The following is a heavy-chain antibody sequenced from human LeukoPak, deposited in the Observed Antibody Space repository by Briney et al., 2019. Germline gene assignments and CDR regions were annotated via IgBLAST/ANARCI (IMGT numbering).Heavy chain of an antibody. CDR1: GFTFSSYE. CDR2: TSSSGSTI. D-gene: IGHD3-10*01. CDR3: ARGANYYGSGSHNWFDP. Sequence: PGGSLRLSCAASGFTFSSYEMNWVRQAPGKGLEWVSYTSSSGSTIYYADSVKGRFTISRDNAKNSLYLQMNSLRAEDTAVYYCARGANYYGSGSHNWFDPWGQGTLVTVSS. V-gene: IGHV3-48*03. J-gene: IGHJ5*02.